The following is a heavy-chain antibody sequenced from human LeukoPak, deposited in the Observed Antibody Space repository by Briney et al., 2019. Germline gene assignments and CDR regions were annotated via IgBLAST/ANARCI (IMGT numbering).Heavy chain of an antibody. CDR1: GGSISSSSYY. J-gene: IGHJ5*02. D-gene: IGHD3-10*01. CDR2: IYYSGST. V-gene: IGHV4-39*01. Sequence: PSETLSLTCTVSGGSISSSSYYWGWIRQPPGKGLEWIGSIYYSGSTYYNPSLKSRVTISVDTSKNQFSLKLSSVTAADTAVYYCARRGIYGSGSLTPDPWGQGTLVTVSS. CDR3: ARRGIYGSGSLTPDP.